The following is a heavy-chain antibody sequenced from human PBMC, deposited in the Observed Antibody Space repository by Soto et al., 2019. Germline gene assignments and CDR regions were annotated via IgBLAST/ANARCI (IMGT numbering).Heavy chain of an antibody. CDR1: GFTFSSYG. D-gene: IGHD3-22*01. Sequence: SLRLSCAASGFTFSSYGMHWVRQAPGKGLEWVAVISYDGSNKYYADSVKGRFTISRDNSKNTLYLQMNSLRAEDTAVYYCAKDLYYDSSGSDYWGQGTLVTVSS. CDR3: AKDLYYDSSGSDY. J-gene: IGHJ4*02. CDR2: ISYDGSNK. V-gene: IGHV3-30*18.